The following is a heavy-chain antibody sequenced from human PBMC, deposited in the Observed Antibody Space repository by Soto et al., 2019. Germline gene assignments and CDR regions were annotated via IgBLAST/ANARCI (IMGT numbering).Heavy chain of an antibody. CDR1: GFTFSSYW. CDR3: ARERGDYIPRGYYFDY. J-gene: IGHJ4*02. D-gene: IGHD4-17*01. Sequence: GGSLRLSCAASGFTFSSYWMSWVRQAPGKGLEWVANIKQDGSEKYYVDSVKGRFTISRDNAKNSLYLQMNSLRAEDTAVYYCARERGDYIPRGYYFDYWGQGTLVTVSS. V-gene: IGHV3-7*01. CDR2: IKQDGSEK.